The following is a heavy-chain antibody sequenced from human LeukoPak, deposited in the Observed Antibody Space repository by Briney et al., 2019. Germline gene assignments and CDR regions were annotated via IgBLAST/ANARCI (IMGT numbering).Heavy chain of an antibody. CDR2: IRSKAYGGTT. D-gene: IGHD1-26*01. Sequence: PGGSLRLSCTASGFTFGEYAMSWVRQAPGKGLEWVGFIRSKAYGGTTEYAASVKGRFIISRDDSKSIAYLQMNSLKTEDTAVYYCTRDPLYSGSYSNYWGQGTLVTVSS. CDR1: GFTFGEYA. J-gene: IGHJ4*02. CDR3: TRDPLYSGSYSNY. V-gene: IGHV3-49*04.